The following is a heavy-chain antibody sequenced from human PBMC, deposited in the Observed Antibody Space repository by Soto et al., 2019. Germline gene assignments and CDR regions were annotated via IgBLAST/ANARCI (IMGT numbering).Heavy chain of an antibody. D-gene: IGHD2-15*01. V-gene: IGHV3-33*01. CDR3: AREGHGGNPYYYYGMDV. Sequence: QVQLVESGGGVVQPGRSLRLSCAASGFTFSSYGMHWVRQAPGKGLEWVAVIWYDGSNKYYADSVKGRFTISRDNSKNXXYLQMNSLRAEDTAVYYCAREGHGGNPYYYYGMDVWGQGTTVTVSS. CDR2: IWYDGSNK. CDR1: GFTFSSYG. J-gene: IGHJ6*02.